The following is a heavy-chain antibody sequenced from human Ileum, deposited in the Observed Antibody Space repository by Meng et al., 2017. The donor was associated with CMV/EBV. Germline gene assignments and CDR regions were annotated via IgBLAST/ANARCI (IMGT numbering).Heavy chain of an antibody. CDR3: ARWANPNY. V-gene: IGHV4-34*10. CDR1: GGSFSGYH. Sequence: LPLTCAVSGGSFSGYHWTFIRQPPGKGLEWIGAITHSGSANYNPSLKSRLTMSIDTSKRLFSLKLNSVTAADTAVYYCARWANPNYWGQGTLVTVSS. J-gene: IGHJ4*02. CDR2: ITHSGSA.